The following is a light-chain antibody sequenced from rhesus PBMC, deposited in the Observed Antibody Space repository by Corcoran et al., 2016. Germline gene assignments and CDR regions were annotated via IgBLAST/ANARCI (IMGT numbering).Light chain of an antibody. Sequence: DIQMTQSPSSLSASVGDRVTITCRASQGISSYLAWYQQKPGKAPKPLIYYASNLESGVPSRFSGSGSGTEFTLTSSSLQPENFATYYCQQYNSDPWTFGQGTKVEIK. CDR3: QQYNSDPWT. CDR1: QGISSY. V-gene: IGKV1-37*01. J-gene: IGKJ1*01. CDR2: YAS.